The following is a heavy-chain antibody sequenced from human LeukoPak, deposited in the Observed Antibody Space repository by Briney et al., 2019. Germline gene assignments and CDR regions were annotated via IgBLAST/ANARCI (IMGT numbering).Heavy chain of an antibody. D-gene: IGHD3-10*01. CDR1: GFTVSRDY. CDR2: IYNTGNT. Sequence: GGSLRLSCAASGFTVSRDYMSWVRQAPGKGLEWVSIIYNTGNTYYADSVKGRFTISRDNSKSTVYLQMNSLRADDTAVYYCARTPGGSGNLFDYWGQGTLVTVSS. CDR3: ARTPGGSGNLFDY. J-gene: IGHJ4*02. V-gene: IGHV3-53*01.